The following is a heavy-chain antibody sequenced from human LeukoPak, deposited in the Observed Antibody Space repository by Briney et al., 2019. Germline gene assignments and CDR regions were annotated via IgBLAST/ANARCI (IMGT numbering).Heavy chain of an antibody. CDR2: IKKTGSET. CDR3: AREDGYCSGGNCYSYFDS. D-gene: IGHD2-15*01. Sequence: GGSLRLSCAASGFTFSSYAMHWIRQAPGKGLEWVAYIKKTGSETYYVDSVKGRFTITRDNTRNSLFLQMYSLRAEDTAVYFCAREDGYCSGGNCYSYFDSWGQGTLVTVSA. V-gene: IGHV3-7*01. J-gene: IGHJ4*02. CDR1: GFTFSSYA.